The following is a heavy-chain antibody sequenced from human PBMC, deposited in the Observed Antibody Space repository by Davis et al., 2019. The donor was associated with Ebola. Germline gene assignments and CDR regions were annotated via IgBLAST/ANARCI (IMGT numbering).Heavy chain of an antibody. CDR2: IYYSGRT. V-gene: IGHV4-59*08. D-gene: IGHD4/OR15-4a*01. J-gene: IGHJ4*02. CDR3: ARSYGAAPFDY. Sequence: MPSETLSLTCTVSGGSISPYYWSWIRPPPGKGLEWIGYIYYSGRTKYNLSLKGRVAISVDTSKNQFSLKLSSVTAADTAVYYCARSYGAAPFDYWGQGTLVTVSS. CDR1: GGSISPYY.